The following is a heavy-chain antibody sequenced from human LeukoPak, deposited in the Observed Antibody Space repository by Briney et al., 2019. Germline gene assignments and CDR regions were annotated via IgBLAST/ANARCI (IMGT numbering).Heavy chain of an antibody. CDR3: ARLGRYCSGGSCYHFDY. Sequence: GESLQISCKGSGYSFTSYWIGWVRQMPGKGLEWMGIIYPGDSDTRYSPSFQGQVTISADKSISTAYLQWSSLKASDTAMYYCARLGRYCSGGSCYHFDYWGQGTLVTVSS. CDR1: GYSFTSYW. CDR2: IYPGDSDT. J-gene: IGHJ4*02. D-gene: IGHD2-15*01. V-gene: IGHV5-51*01.